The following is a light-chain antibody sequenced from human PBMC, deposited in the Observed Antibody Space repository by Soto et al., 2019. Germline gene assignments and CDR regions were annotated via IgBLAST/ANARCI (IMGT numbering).Light chain of an antibody. Sequence: QSALTQPASVSGSPGQSITISCTGSSSDVRDYKYVSWYQHHPDKAPKLLIYVNSNRPSGVSNRFSGSKSGNTASLTISGLQAEDEADYYCSSYTSGDTPYVFGTGTKLTVL. V-gene: IGLV2-14*01. J-gene: IGLJ1*01. CDR2: VNS. CDR3: SSYTSGDTPYV. CDR1: SSDVRDYKY.